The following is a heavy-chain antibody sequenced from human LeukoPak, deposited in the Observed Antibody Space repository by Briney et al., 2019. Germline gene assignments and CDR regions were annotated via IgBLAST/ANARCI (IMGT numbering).Heavy chain of an antibody. D-gene: IGHD3-10*01. CDR2: IKEDGSER. CDR3: ASHGYGEGVDY. J-gene: IGHJ4*02. CDR1: AFIFSGHW. Sequence: GGSLRLSCEGSAFIFSGHWMNWVRQTPGKGLEWVASIKEDGSERQYVDSVKGRFSISRDNAKNSLYLQMNSLRAEDTAVYYCASHGYGEGVDYWGQGTLVTVSS. V-gene: IGHV3-7*01.